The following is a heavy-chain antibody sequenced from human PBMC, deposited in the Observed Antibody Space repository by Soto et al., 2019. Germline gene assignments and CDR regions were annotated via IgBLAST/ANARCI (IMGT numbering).Heavy chain of an antibody. CDR1: GFTFSTYA. CDR2: ISGNLSTT. CDR3: SIIIIPAADYYYGMDV. J-gene: IGHJ6*02. Sequence: GGSLRLSCAASGFTFSTYAMTWVRQAPGKGLEWVSAISGNLSTTFYADSVRGRFTISRDNSKNMLFLHMHSLRAEDPAVYYCSIIIIPAADYYYGMDVWGQGTTVTVSS. V-gene: IGHV3-23*01. D-gene: IGHD2-2*01.